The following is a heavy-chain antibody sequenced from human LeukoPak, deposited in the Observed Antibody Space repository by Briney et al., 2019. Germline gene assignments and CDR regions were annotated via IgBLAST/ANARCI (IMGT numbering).Heavy chain of an antibody. CDR3: AREPQLLFANRIDY. CDR2: ISYDGSNK. J-gene: IGHJ4*02. V-gene: IGHV3-30-3*01. Sequence: VNLGGSLRLSCAASGFTFSSYAMHWVRQAPGKGLEWVAVISYDGSNKYYADSVKGRFTISRDNSKNTLYLQMNSLRAEDTAVYYCAREPQLLFANRIDYWGQGTLVTVSS. D-gene: IGHD2-2*01. CDR1: GFTFSSYA.